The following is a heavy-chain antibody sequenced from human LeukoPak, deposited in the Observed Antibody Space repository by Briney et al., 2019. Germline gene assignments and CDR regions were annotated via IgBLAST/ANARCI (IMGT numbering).Heavy chain of an antibody. Sequence: GGSLRLSCAASGFTFSSYAMSWVRQAPGKGLEWVSTISGGGGNTYYADSVKGRFTISRDISKNTLYFQMNSLRAEDTAVYYCAKDGDIWLGDLNWFDPWGQGTLVTVSS. D-gene: IGHD3-10*01. CDR1: GFTFSSYA. V-gene: IGHV3-23*01. CDR3: AKDGDIWLGDLNWFDP. J-gene: IGHJ5*02. CDR2: ISGGGGNT.